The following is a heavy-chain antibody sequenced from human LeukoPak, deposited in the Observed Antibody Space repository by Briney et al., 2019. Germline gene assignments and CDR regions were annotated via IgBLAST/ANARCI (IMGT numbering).Heavy chain of an antibody. J-gene: IGHJ6*03. CDR2: ISAYNGNT. V-gene: IGHV1-18*01. D-gene: IGHD2-2*01. CDR1: GYTFTSYG. CDR3: AREGRCDSTSCYHYYYMDV. Sequence: ASVKVSCKASGYTFTSYGISWVRQAPGQGLEWMGWISAYNGNTNYAQKLQGRVTMTTDTSTSTAYMELRSLRSDDTAVYYCAREGRCDSTSCYHYYYMDVWGNGTAVTISS.